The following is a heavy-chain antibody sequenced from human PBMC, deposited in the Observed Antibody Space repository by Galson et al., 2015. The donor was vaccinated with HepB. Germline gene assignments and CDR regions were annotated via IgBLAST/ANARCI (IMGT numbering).Heavy chain of an antibody. CDR1: GFTFSNYS. CDR2: LNRDGSEK. D-gene: IGHD5-12*01. V-gene: IGHV3-7*03. CDR3: FSGYGSGY. J-gene: IGHJ4*02. Sequence: SLRLSCAASGFTFSNYSISWVRQAPGQGLERVATLNRDGSEKYYVDLVKGRFTISRDNVKNSLYMQMNSLRAEDTAVYYCFSGYGSGYWGQGTLVTVSS.